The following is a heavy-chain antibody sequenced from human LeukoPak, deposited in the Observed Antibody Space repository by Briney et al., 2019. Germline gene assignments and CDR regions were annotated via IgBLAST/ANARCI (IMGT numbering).Heavy chain of an antibody. V-gene: IGHV3-23*01. CDR1: GFTFTTYG. J-gene: IGHJ4*02. CDR3: AKDSHWILFDD. CDR2: IGGSGTRT. D-gene: IGHD2-2*03. Sequence: PGGSLRLSCSASGFTFTTYGMNWVRQAPGKGLEWVSGIGGSGTRTYYADSVEGRFTISRENSKNTLYLQMNSLRDEDTAVYYCAKDSHWILFDDWGQGTLVTVSS.